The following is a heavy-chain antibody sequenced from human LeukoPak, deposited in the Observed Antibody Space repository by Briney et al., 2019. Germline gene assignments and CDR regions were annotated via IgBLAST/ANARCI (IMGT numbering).Heavy chain of an antibody. CDR2: IKQDGSEK. V-gene: IGHV3-7*03. CDR1: GFTFSSRDW. D-gene: IGHD3-10*01. Sequence: GGSLRLSCVASGFTFSSRDWMTWVRQAPGKGLEWVANIKQDGSEKNYVDSVKGRFTISRDNAKNSVDLQMNSLRAEDTALYYCAKVHPPNYYGSGSYSDAFDIWGQGTMVTVSS. CDR3: AKVHPPNYYGSGSYSDAFDI. J-gene: IGHJ3*02.